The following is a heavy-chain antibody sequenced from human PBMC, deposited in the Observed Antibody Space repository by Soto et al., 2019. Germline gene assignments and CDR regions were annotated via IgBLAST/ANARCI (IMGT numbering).Heavy chain of an antibody. CDR3: ARRKFPNCSSTSCPSWFDP. CDR1: GFTFSDYY. CDR2: ISSSGSTI. J-gene: IGHJ5*02. D-gene: IGHD2-2*01. V-gene: IGHV3-11*01. Sequence: PGGSLRLSCAASGFTFSDYYMSWIRQAPGKGLEWVSYISSSGSTIYYADSVKGRFTISRDNAKNSLYLQMNSLRAEDTAVYYCARRKFPNCSSTSCPSWFDPWGQGTLVTVSS.